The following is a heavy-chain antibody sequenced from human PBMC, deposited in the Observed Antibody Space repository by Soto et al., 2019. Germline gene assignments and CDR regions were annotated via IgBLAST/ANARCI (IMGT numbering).Heavy chain of an antibody. J-gene: IGHJ4*02. CDR2: IYYSGST. D-gene: IGHD3-22*01. CDR1: GGSISSSSYY. CDR3: ARLAYYYDSSGYYHFDY. V-gene: IGHV4-39*01. Sequence: SETLSLTCTVSGGSISSSSYYWGWIRQPPGKGLEWIGSIYYSGSTYYNPSLKSRVTISVDTSKNQFSLKLSSVTAADTAVYYCARLAYYYDSSGYYHFDYWGQGTLVTVSS.